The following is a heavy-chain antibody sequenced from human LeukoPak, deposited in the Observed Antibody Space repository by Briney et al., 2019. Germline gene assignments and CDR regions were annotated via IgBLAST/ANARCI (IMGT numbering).Heavy chain of an antibody. Sequence: GGSLRLYCAASGFTFSSYAMSWVRQAPGKGLEWVSAISGSGGSTYYADSVKGRFTISRDNSKNTLYLQMNSLRAEDTAVYYCAIFRVVTPFPPFDYWGQGTLVTVSS. J-gene: IGHJ4*02. CDR1: GFTFSSYA. CDR2: ISGSGGST. D-gene: IGHD3-3*01. V-gene: IGHV3-23*01. CDR3: AIFRVVTPFPPFDY.